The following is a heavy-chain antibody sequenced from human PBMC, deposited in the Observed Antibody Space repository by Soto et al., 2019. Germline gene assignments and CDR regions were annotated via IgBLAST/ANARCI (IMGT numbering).Heavy chain of an antibody. CDR1: GGSISNYY. CDR3: ARDGKVIGSATYWFDP. V-gene: IGHV4-59*01. J-gene: IGHJ5*02. D-gene: IGHD3-10*01. CDR2: IFYSGST. Sequence: SETLSLTCTVSGGSISNYYWSWIRQPPGKGLEWIGCIFYSGSTNYSPSLRSRVTISVDTSKNQFSLELSSVTAADTAVYYCARDGKVIGSATYWFDPWGQGTLVTV.